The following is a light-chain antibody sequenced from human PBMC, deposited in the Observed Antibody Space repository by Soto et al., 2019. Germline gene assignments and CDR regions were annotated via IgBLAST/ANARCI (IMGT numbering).Light chain of an antibody. CDR1: KLGDKY. V-gene: IGLV3-1*01. Sequence: SYELTQPPSVSVSPGQTASITCSGNKLGDKYACWYQQKPGQSPVVVIYQDTKRPSGIPERFSGSNSGNTATLTISGTQAMDEGDYYCQAWDGGTVVFGGGTKVTVL. J-gene: IGLJ3*02. CDR2: QDT. CDR3: QAWDGGTVV.